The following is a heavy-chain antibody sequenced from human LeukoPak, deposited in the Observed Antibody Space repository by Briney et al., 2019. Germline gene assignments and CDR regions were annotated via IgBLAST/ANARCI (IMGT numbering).Heavy chain of an antibody. CDR1: GYTFTSYG. Sequence: ASVKVSCKASGYTFTSYGISWVRQAPGQGLEWMGWISAYNGNTNYAQKLQGRVPVTTDTSTSTAYMELRSLRSDDTAVYYCARDTPIYCSSTSCYTRKGFDIWGQGTMVTVSS. CDR2: ISAYNGNT. CDR3: ARDTPIYCSSTSCYTRKGFDI. V-gene: IGHV1-18*01. D-gene: IGHD2-2*02. J-gene: IGHJ3*02.